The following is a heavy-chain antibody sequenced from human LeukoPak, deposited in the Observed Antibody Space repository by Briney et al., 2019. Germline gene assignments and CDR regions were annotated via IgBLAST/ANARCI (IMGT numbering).Heavy chain of an antibody. Sequence: GESLKISCNASGYSFTSHWIVWGRQMPGKGLEWMGILHPGDSDTRYSPSFQGRVTISADKSISTAYLQWSSLRASDSAMYYCARGDTELAATADFWGQGTLVTVSS. CDR2: LHPGDSDT. V-gene: IGHV5-51*01. D-gene: IGHD2-15*01. J-gene: IGHJ4*02. CDR1: GYSFTSHW. CDR3: ARGDTELAATADF.